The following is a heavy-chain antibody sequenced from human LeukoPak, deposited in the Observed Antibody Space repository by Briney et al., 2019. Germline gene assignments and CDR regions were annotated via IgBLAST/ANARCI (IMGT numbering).Heavy chain of an antibody. CDR1: GYTFTSYG. D-gene: IGHD3-3*01. V-gene: IGHV1-18*01. Sequence: ASVKVSCKASGYTFTSYGISWVRQAPGQGLEWMGWISAYNGNTNYAQKLQGRVTMTTDTSTSTAYMELRSLRSDDTAVYYCVSSDYDFWSGRSSYYFDYWGQGTLVTVSS. CDR3: VSSDYDFWSGRSSYYFDY. J-gene: IGHJ4*02. CDR2: ISAYNGNT.